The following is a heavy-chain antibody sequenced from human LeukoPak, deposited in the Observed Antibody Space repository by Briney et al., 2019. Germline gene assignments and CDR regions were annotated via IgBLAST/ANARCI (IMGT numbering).Heavy chain of an antibody. V-gene: IGHV1-69*13. CDR1: GGTFSSYA. CDR2: IIPIFGTA. D-gene: IGHD3-22*01. CDR3: ARGSNRYYYDSSGYYPPTPYYYYGMDV. J-gene: IGHJ6*02. Sequence: SVKVSCKASGGTFSSYAISWVRQAPGQGLEWMGGIIPIFGTANYAQKFQGRVTITADESTSTAYMELSSLRSEDTAVYYCARGSNRYYYDSSGYYPPTPYYYYGMDVWGLGTTVTVSS.